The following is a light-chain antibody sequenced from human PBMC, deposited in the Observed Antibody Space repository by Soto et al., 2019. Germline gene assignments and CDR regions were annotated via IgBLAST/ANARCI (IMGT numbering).Light chain of an antibody. V-gene: IGKV1-39*01. CDR2: VAS. J-gene: IGKJ1*01. CDR3: QKYNIAPSWT. CDR1: QSISRY. Sequence: DIQMTQSPSSLSASVGDRVTITCRASQSISRYLNWYQQKPGKAPNLLIYVASSLQSEVPSRFSGSGSGTDFTPTISSLQPEDVATFYCQKYNIAPSWTFGQGTKVDIK.